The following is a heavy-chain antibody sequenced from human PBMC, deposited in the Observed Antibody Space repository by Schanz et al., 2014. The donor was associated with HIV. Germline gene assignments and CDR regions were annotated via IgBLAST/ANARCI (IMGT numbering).Heavy chain of an antibody. CDR3: ARTSRIVIPDRDPRLSYLYGMDV. Sequence: VQLVESGGGVVQPGRSRRLSCAVSGFSFSNYAMHWVRQAPGKGLEWVSAISGSSITYSADSVKGRFTISRDNSKNTLYLQMNGLRAEATAVYYCARTSRIVIPDRDPRLSYLYGMDVWGQGTTVTVSS. CDR2: ISGSSIT. V-gene: IGHV3-NL1*01. D-gene: IGHD1-26*01. J-gene: IGHJ6*02. CDR1: GFSFSNYA.